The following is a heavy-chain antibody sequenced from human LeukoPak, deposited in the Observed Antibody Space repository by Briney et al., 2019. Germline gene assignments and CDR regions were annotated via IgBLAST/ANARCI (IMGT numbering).Heavy chain of an antibody. D-gene: IGHD4-17*01. CDR2: IYHSGST. Sequence: SETLSLTCAVSGYSISSGYYWGWIRQPPGKGLEWIGSIYHSGSTYYNPSLKSRVTISVDTSKNQFSLKLSSVIAADTAVYYCARVNGDYPYYFDYWGQGTLVTVSS. V-gene: IGHV4-38-2*01. CDR1: GYSISSGYY. J-gene: IGHJ4*02. CDR3: ARVNGDYPYYFDY.